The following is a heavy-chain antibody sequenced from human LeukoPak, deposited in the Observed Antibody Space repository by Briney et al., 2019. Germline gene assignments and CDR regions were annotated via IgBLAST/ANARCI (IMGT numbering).Heavy chain of an antibody. J-gene: IGHJ4*02. V-gene: IGHV4-30-4*08. Sequence: SETLSLTCAVYGGSFNGYYWSWIRQPPGKGLEWIGYIYYSGSTYYNPSLKSRVTISVDTSKNQFSLKLSSVTAADTAVYYCARTPELRYCSSTSCYSFDYWGQGTLVTVSS. D-gene: IGHD2-2*02. CDR3: ARTPELRYCSSTSCYSFDY. CDR2: IYYSGST. CDR1: GGSFNGYY.